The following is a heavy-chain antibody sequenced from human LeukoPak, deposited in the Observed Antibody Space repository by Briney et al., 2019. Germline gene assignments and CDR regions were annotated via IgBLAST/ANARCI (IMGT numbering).Heavy chain of an antibody. J-gene: IGHJ4*02. CDR1: GGSISSYY. CDR2: IYTSGST. Sequence: SETLSLTCTVSGGSISSYYWSWIRQPPGKGLEWIGYIYTSGSTNYNPSLKSRVTISVDTSKNQFSLKLSSVTAADTAVYYCARMDWNYGKFDYWGQETLVTVSS. CDR3: ARMDWNYGKFDY. D-gene: IGHD1-7*01. V-gene: IGHV4-4*09.